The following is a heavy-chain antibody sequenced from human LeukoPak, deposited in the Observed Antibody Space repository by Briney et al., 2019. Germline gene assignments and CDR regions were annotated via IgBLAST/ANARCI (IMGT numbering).Heavy chain of an antibody. D-gene: IGHD6-19*01. CDR3: AKWVLAGTGGNWFDP. Sequence: GGSLRLSCAASGFTFSSYGMHWVRQAPGKGLEWVAFIRYDGSNKYYADSVKGRFTISRDNSKNTLYLQMNSLRAEDTAVYYCAKWVLAGTGGNWFDPWGQGTLVTVSS. V-gene: IGHV3-30*02. J-gene: IGHJ5*02. CDR2: IRYDGSNK. CDR1: GFTFSSYG.